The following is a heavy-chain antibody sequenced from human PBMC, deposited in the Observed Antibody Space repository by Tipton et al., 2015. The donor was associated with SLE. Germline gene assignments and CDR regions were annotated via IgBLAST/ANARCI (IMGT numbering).Heavy chain of an antibody. CDR2: IHHSGST. CDR1: GDSFRSFH. V-gene: IGHV4-59*12. CDR3: AKDYNHDNADYN. Sequence: TLSLTCTVSGDSFRSFHWSWIRQPPGKGLEWIGEIHHSGSTNSNPSLKSRVTISVDKSKNQFSLKLSSVTVADTAVYYCAKDYNHDNADYNWGQGTLVIVSS. D-gene: IGHD4-17*01. J-gene: IGHJ4*02.